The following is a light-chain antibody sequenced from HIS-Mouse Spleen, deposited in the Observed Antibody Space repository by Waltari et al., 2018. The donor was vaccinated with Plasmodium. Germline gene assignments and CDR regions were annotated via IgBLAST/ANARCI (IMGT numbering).Light chain of an antibody. CDR3: QAWDSSTAWV. V-gene: IGLV3-1*01. CDR2: QDS. J-gene: IGLJ2*01. CDR1: KLGAKY. Sequence: SYELTQPPSVSVSPGQTASITCSGDKLGAKYACWYQQKQGQSPVLVIYQDSKRPSGIPERFSGSNSGNTATLTISGTQAMDEADYYCQAWDSSTAWVFGGGTKLTVL.